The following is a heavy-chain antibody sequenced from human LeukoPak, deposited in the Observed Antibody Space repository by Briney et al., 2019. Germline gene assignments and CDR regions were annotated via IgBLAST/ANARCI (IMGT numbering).Heavy chain of an antibody. Sequence: PSETLSLTCTVSGGSISSYYWSWIRQPPGKGLEWIGYIYYSGSTNYNPSLKSRVTISVDTSKNQFSLKLSSVTAADTAVYYCAREGGCTNGVCPNWFDPWGQGTLVTVSS. D-gene: IGHD2-8*01. CDR2: IYYSGST. CDR3: AREGGCTNGVCPNWFDP. V-gene: IGHV4-59*12. J-gene: IGHJ5*02. CDR1: GGSISSYY.